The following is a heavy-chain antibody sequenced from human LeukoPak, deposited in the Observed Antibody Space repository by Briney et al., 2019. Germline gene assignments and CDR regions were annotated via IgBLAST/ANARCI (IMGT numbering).Heavy chain of an antibody. CDR1: GYTFTGYY. V-gene: IGHV1-2*02. Sequence: ASVKVSCKASGYTFTGYYMHWVRQAPGQGLEWMGWINPNSGGTNYAQKFQGRVTITTDESTSTAYMELSSLRSEDTAVYYCAIGYNWNYGYYFDYWGQGTLVTVSS. CDR2: INPNSGGT. D-gene: IGHD1-7*01. CDR3: AIGYNWNYGYYFDY. J-gene: IGHJ4*02.